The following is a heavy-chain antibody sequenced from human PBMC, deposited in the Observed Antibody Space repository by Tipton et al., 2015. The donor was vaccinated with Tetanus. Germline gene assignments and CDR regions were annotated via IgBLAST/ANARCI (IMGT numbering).Heavy chain of an antibody. Sequence: GAEVKKPGESLKISCKGSGYSFTTYWIGWVRQMPGKGLEWMGIIYPGDSDTRYSPSFQGQVTISADKSISTAYLQWSSLKASDTAMYYCARQQVDYYDSSGYSPFDYWGQGTLVTVSS. CDR1: GYSFTTYW. V-gene: IGHV5-51*01. D-gene: IGHD3-22*01. CDR2: IYPGDSDT. J-gene: IGHJ4*02. CDR3: ARQQVDYYDSSGYSPFDY.